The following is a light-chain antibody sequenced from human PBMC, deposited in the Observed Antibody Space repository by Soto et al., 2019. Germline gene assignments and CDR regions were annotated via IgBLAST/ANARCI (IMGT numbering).Light chain of an antibody. CDR1: SSNIGTTT. CDR2: RNN. V-gene: IGLV1-44*01. Sequence: QSVLTQAPSASGTPGQRVTISCSRSSSNIGTTTVSWYQQLPGTAPKLLIYRNNQRPSGVPDRFSGSKSGTSGSLAISGLQSEDEADYYCAAWDDSLKGYVFGTGTKLTVL. J-gene: IGLJ1*01. CDR3: AAWDDSLKGYV.